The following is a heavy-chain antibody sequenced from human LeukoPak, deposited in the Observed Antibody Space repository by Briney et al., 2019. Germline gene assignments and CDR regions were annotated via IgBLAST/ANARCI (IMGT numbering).Heavy chain of an antibody. CDR2: IYRGGST. CDR1: GFTVGSNY. D-gene: IGHD3-22*01. CDR3: ARLSANSSAYFFDY. V-gene: IGHV3-66*04. Sequence: GSLRLSCAASGFTVGSNYMSWVRQAPGKGLEWASIIYRGGSTNYADSVKGRFTISRDTSKNTLYLQMNSLRAEDTVVYYCARLSANSSAYFFDYWGQGTLVTVSS. J-gene: IGHJ4*02.